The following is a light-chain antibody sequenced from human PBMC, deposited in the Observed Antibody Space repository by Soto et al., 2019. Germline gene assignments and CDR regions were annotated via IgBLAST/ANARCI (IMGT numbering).Light chain of an antibody. CDR2: GNS. CDR3: QSFDSSLSSWV. Sequence: QSVLTQPPSVYGAPGQRVTISCTGSSSNIGAKFDVHWYQQLPGTAPKRLIYGNSNRPSGVPDRFSGSKSGTSASLAIAGLQADDEADYYCQSFDSSLSSWVFGGGTKVTVL. J-gene: IGLJ3*02. V-gene: IGLV1-40*01. CDR1: SSNIGAKFD.